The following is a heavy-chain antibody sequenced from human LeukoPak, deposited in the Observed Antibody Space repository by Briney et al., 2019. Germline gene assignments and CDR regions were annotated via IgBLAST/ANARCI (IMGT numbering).Heavy chain of an antibody. CDR2: ISGSGGST. J-gene: IGHJ4*02. V-gene: IGHV3-23*01. CDR3: AKDTDSSGYYDY. CDR1: GFTFSSYA. Sequence: PGGSLRLSCAASGFTFSSYAMSWVRQAPGKGLEWVSAISGSGGSTYYADSVKGRFTISRDNSKNTLYLQMNSLRAEDTAVYYRAKDTDSSGYYDYWGQGTLVTVSS. D-gene: IGHD3-22*01.